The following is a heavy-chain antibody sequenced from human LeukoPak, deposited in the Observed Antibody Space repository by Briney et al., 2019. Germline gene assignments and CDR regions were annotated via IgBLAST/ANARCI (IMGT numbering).Heavy chain of an antibody. Sequence: GGSLRLSCAASGFTFSNAWMSWVRQAPGKGLEWVGRIKSKTDGGTTDYAAPVKGGFTISRDDSKNTLYLQVNSLKTEDTAVYYCTTHLDYGDYSFDYWGQGTLVTVSS. V-gene: IGHV3-15*01. CDR3: TTHLDYGDYSFDY. CDR1: GFTFSNAW. CDR2: IKSKTDGGTT. D-gene: IGHD4-17*01. J-gene: IGHJ4*02.